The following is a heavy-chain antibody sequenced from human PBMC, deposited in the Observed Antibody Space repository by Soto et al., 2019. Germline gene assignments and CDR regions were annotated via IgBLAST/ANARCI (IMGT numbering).Heavy chain of an antibody. D-gene: IGHD5-12*01. CDR2: ISSNDEK. J-gene: IGHJ5*02. V-gene: IGHV2-26*01. CDR3: ARIQYSGFDLGGDACFDP. Sequence: QVTLKESGPVLVNPTETLTLTCTVSGFSLSTARMGVSWIRQPPGKALEWLAHISSNDEKSYRTSLKSRLTISNDTSKSQVVLTMTNMDPVDTGTYFCARIQYSGFDLGGDACFDPWGQGTRVTVSS. CDR1: GFSLSTARMG.